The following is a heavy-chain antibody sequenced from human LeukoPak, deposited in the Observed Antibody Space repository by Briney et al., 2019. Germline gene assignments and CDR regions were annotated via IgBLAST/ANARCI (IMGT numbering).Heavy chain of an antibody. V-gene: IGHV3-74*01. D-gene: IGHD3-22*01. CDR1: GFTFISYW. Sequence: QPGGSLRLSCAASGFTFISYWMHWVRHAPGEGLVWVSRINSDGSTTSYAASVKGRFTISRDTAKNTLYLQMNSLRAEDTAVYYCARGHHYYDSSAYYYWGQGTLFTVSS. CDR2: INSDGSTT. CDR3: ARGHHYYDSSAYYY. J-gene: IGHJ4*02.